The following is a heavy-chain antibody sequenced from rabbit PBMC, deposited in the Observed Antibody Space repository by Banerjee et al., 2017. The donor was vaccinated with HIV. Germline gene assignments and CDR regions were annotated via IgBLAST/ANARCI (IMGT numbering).Heavy chain of an antibody. CDR3: ARNGDNIWYFTL. Sequence: QSLEESGGDLVKPGASLTLTCTASGFSFSSSYYMCWVRQAPGKGLEWIACINSNTGNTVYASWAKGPFTISKTSSTTVTLQMTSLTAADTATYFCARNGDNIWYFTLWGPGTLVTVS. CDR1: GFSFSSSYY. D-gene: IGHD2-1*01. CDR2: INSNTGNT. J-gene: IGHJ4*01. V-gene: IGHV1S40*01.